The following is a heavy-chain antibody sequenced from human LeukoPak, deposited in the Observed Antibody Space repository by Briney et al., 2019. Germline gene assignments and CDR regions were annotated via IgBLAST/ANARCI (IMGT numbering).Heavy chain of an antibody. CDR2: IIPIFGTA. D-gene: IGHD3-22*01. J-gene: IGHJ4*02. CDR1: GGTFSSYA. CDR3: ARGGAYYYDSSGPHFDY. V-gene: IGHV1-69*05. Sequence: ASVKVSCKASGGTFSSYAISWVRQAPGQGLEWMGRIIPIFGTANYAQKFQGRVTITTDESTSTAYMELSSLRSEDTAVYYCARGGAYYYDSSGPHFDYWGQGTLVTVSS.